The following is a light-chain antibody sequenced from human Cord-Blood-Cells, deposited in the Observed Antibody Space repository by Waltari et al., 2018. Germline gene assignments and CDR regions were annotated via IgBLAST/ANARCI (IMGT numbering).Light chain of an antibody. CDR3: QQRSNWPPYT. Sequence: EIVLTQSPATLSLSPGERATLSCRASQSVSSYLAWYQQKPGQAPRLLIYDASNRATGIPARFSGSGFGTDFTLTISSLEPEDFAVYYCQQRSNWPPYTCGQGTKLEIK. CDR1: QSVSSY. CDR2: DAS. J-gene: IGKJ2*01. V-gene: IGKV3-11*01.